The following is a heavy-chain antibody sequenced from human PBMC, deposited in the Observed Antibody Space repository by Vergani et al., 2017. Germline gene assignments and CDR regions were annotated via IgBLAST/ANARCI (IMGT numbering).Heavy chain of an antibody. CDR2: MNPNSGNT. J-gene: IGHJ4*02. CDR3: ARGRFWIMTTVSTFDY. D-gene: IGHD4-17*01. V-gene: IGHV1-8*01. Sequence: QVQLVQSGPEVKKPGASVKVSCKAPGYTFTSYDINWVRQATGQGLEWMGWMNPNSGNTGYAQKFQGRVTMTRNTSISTAYMGLSSLRSADTAVYYCARGRFWIMTTVSTFDYWGQGTLVTVSS. CDR1: GYTFTSYD.